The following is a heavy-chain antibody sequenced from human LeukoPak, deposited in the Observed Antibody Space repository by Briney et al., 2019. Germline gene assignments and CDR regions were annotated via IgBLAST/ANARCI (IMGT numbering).Heavy chain of an antibody. CDR2: IYYSGST. D-gene: IGHD4-17*01. CDR1: GGSISSSSYY. J-gene: IGHJ4*02. V-gene: IGHV4-39*07. Sequence: SETLSLTCTVSGGSISSSSYYWGWIRQPPGKGLEWIGSIYYSGSTNCNPSLKSRVTISVDKSKNQFSLMLTSVTAADTAVYYCARNGYYSADYWGQGTLVTVSS. CDR3: ARNGYYSADY.